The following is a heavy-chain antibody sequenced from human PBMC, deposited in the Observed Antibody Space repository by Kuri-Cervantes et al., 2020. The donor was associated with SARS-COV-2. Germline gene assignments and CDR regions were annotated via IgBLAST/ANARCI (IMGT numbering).Heavy chain of an antibody. Sequence: GGSLRLSCAASGFTFSSYAMHWVRQAPGKGLEWVAVIWYDGSNKYHADSAKGRFTISRDNSKNTLYLQMNSLRAEDTAVYYCARSLYGGTSWYYGMDVWGQGTTVTVSS. J-gene: IGHJ6*02. V-gene: IGHV3-33*01. CDR3: ARSLYGGTSWYYGMDV. CDR1: GFTFSSYA. D-gene: IGHD4-23*01. CDR2: IWYDGSNK.